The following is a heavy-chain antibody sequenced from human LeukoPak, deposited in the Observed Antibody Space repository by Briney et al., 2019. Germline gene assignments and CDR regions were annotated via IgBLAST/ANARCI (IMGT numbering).Heavy chain of an antibody. Sequence: PSETLSLTCTVSGASVVSSSYYWGWIRQTPERGLERIVSMYYNGAIYYHPSLKSRVSISTDKANNLFSLTLSSVTAADTAVYYCASHYIWGSYRYIDNWGQGTLVTVSS. CDR3: ASHYIWGSYRYIDN. D-gene: IGHD3-16*02. CDR2: MYYNGAI. J-gene: IGHJ4*02. CDR1: GASVVSSSYY. V-gene: IGHV4-39*02.